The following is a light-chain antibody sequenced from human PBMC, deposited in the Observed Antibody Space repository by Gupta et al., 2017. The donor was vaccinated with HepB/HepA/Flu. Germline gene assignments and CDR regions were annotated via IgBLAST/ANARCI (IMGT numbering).Light chain of an antibody. Sequence: DIQMTQSPSTLSASIGDRVTLTCRASQSIGNWLAWYQQKTGKAPKLLIYKASSLESGVPSRFSGGGSGTEFTLTISSLQPDDIATYYCQQYNSSSKTFGQGTKLEIK. CDR2: KAS. CDR3: QQYNSSSKT. CDR1: QSIGNW. V-gene: IGKV1-5*03. J-gene: IGKJ2*01.